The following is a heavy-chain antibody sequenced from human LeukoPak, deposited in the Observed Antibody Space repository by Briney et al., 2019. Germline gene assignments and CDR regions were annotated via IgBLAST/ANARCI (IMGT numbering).Heavy chain of an antibody. CDR3: AKAPYPYYYYGMDV. V-gene: IGHV3-30*18. J-gene: IGHJ6*02. CDR1: GFTFSSYG. CDR2: ISYDGSNK. Sequence: PGGSLRLPCAASGFTFSSYGMHWVRQAPGKGLEWVAVISYDGSNKYYADSVKGRFTISRDNSKNTLYLQMNSLRAEDTAVYYCAKAPYPYYYYGMDVWGQGTTVTVSS.